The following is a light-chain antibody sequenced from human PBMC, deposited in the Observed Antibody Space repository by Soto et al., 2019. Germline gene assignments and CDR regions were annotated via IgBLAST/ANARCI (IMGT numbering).Light chain of an antibody. CDR2: EAS. Sequence: QSALTQPPSVSGSPGQSVTISCTGTSTDFVSYNRVSWYQQPPGTAHKLIIYEASNRPSGVPGRFSGSKSGNTASLTISGLQAADEADYYCSLYTSENTYVVGTGTKVTVL. CDR1: STDFVSYNR. V-gene: IGLV2-18*01. CDR3: SLYTSENTYV. J-gene: IGLJ1*01.